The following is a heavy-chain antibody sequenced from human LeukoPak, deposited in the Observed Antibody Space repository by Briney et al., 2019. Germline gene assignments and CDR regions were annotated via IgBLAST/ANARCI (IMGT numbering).Heavy chain of an antibody. V-gene: IGHV3-72*01. D-gene: IGHD2-21*01. CDR3: AQFAKGG. CDR2: IKHKAHSYTT. J-gene: IGHJ4*02. CDR1: GFTFNNAW. Sequence: GGSLRLSCAASGFTFNNAWMNWVRQAPGKGLEWVGRIKHKAHSYTTEYAASVKGRFTISRDDSKSSLYLQMNSLKIEDTAVYYCAQFAKGGWGQGTLVTVSS.